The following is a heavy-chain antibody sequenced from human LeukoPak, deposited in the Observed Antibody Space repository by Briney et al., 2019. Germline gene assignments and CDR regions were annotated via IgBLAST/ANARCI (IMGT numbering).Heavy chain of an antibody. J-gene: IGHJ5*02. V-gene: IGHV4-59*12. CDR2: IHYSGST. Sequence: SETLSLTCTVSGGSMSSYYWSWIRQPPGKGLEWIGYIHYSGSTNHNPSLKSRVTISVDTSKNQFSLKLSSVTAADTAVYYCAREAATTDWFDPWGQGTLVTVSS. D-gene: IGHD1-26*01. CDR3: AREAATTDWFDP. CDR1: GGSMSSYY.